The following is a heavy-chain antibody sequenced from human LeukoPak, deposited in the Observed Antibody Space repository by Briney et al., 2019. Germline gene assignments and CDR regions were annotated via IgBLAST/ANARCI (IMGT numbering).Heavy chain of an antibody. V-gene: IGHV4-34*01. CDR3: ARGRLAARRPYFDY. D-gene: IGHD6-6*01. CDR2: MNHSGSP. J-gene: IGHJ4*02. Sequence: TDTLSLTCAVYGGSFSGYYWSWIRQPPGKGLEWIGEMNHSGSPNYNPSLKSRVTISVDTSKNQLSLKLSSVTAADTAVYYCARGRLAARRPYFDYWGQGTLVTVST. CDR1: GGSFSGYY.